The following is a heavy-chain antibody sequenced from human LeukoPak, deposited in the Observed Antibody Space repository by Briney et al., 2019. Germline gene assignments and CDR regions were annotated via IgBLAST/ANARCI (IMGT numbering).Heavy chain of an antibody. Sequence: PGWSLRLSCSASGFTFSSYAMHWVRQAPGKGLEYVSAISSNGGSTYYADSVKGRFTISRDNSKNTLYLQMSSLRAEDTAVYYCVKVSSSWYGQEFDYWGQGTLVTVSS. D-gene: IGHD6-13*01. V-gene: IGHV3-64D*09. J-gene: IGHJ4*02. CDR1: GFTFSSYA. CDR2: ISSNGGST. CDR3: VKVSSSWYGQEFDY.